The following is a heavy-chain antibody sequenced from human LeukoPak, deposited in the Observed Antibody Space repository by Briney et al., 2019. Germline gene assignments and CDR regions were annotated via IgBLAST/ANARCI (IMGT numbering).Heavy chain of an antibody. CDR1: GGSISSSSYY. V-gene: IGHV4-39*01. CDR3: ARLLWFGELLATGWFDP. Sequence: SETLSLTCTVSGGSISSSSYYWGWISQPPGKGLEWIGSIYYSGSTYYNPSLKSRATISVDTSKNQFSLKLSSVTAADTAVYYCARLLWFGELLATGWFDPWGQGTLVTVSP. CDR2: IYYSGST. J-gene: IGHJ5*02. D-gene: IGHD3-10*01.